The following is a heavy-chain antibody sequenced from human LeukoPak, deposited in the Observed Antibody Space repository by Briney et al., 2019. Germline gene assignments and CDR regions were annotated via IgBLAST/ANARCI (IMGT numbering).Heavy chain of an antibody. CDR1: GGSISSSSYY. CDR2: IYYSGST. J-gene: IGHJ5*02. CDR3: ASVQLRFLEWFLNWFDP. D-gene: IGHD3-3*01. V-gene: IGHV4-39*01. Sequence: SETLSLTCTVSGGSISSSSYYWGWIRQPPGKGLEWIGSIYYSGSTYYNPSLKSRVTISVDTSKNQFSLKLSSVTAADTAVYYCASVQLRFLEWFLNWFDPWGQGTLVTVSS.